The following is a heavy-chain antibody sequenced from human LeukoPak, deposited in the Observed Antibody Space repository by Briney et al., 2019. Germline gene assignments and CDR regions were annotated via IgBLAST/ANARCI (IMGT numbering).Heavy chain of an antibody. CDR2: ISSSGNTK. Sequence: GGSLRLSCAGSGFTFSSDSMDWVRQAPGKGLEWVSYISSSGNTKHYVDSVKGRFTISRDNAKNSVYLQMNSLRNEDTAVYYCARDLTSVPTRWGQGTLVTVSS. D-gene: IGHD4-17*01. CDR1: GFTFSSDS. CDR3: ARDLTSVPTR. V-gene: IGHV3-48*02. J-gene: IGHJ4*02.